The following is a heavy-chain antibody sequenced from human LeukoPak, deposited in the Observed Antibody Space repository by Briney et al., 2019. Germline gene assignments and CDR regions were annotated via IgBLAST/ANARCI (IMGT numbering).Heavy chain of an antibody. Sequence: GGSLRLSCAASGFTFSSYSMNWVRQAPGKGLEWVSSISSSSSYIYYADSVKGRFTISRDNAKNSLYLQMNSLRAEGTAVYYCARDAKGSLYYFDYWGQGTLVTVSS. CDR1: GFTFSSYS. CDR3: ARDAKGSLYYFDY. V-gene: IGHV3-21*01. J-gene: IGHJ4*02. CDR2: ISSSSSYI.